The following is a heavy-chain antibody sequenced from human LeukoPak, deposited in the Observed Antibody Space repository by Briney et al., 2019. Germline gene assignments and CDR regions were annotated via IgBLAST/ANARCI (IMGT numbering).Heavy chain of an antibody. Sequence: PSETLSLTCSVSGGSMRSYYWNWIRQSPGKGLDWIGYIYYDGTPEYNPALKSRVTMSVDMSKNQFSLRLTSVTAADTAVYFCARRGPGSPFGHWGQGTLVTVSS. J-gene: IGHJ4*02. V-gene: IGHV4-59*01. CDR3: ARRGPGSPFGH. CDR1: GGSMRSYY. D-gene: IGHD3-10*01. CDR2: IYYDGTP.